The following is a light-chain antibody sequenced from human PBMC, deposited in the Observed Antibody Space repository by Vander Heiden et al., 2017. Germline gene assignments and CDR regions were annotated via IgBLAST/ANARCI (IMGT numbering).Light chain of an antibody. CDR3: QQSYSTPLV. Sequence: DIQMTQSPSSLSASVGDRVTISCRASQNIDGFVNWYQQKPGKDPKLLIFAGASLQTGVPSRFSGRASGTHFTLTISGLQPDDFASYYCQQSYSTPLVFGGGTKVEVK. CDR2: AGA. V-gene: IGKV1-39*01. CDR1: QNIDGF. J-gene: IGKJ4*01.